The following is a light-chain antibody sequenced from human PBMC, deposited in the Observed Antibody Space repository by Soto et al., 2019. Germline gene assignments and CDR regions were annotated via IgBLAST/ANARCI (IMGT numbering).Light chain of an antibody. J-gene: IGKJ4*01. CDR1: QSVGSN. V-gene: IGKV3-15*01. Sequence: VVLTQSPATLSVSPGAGATLSCRASQSVGSNLAWYQQKPGQTPRVLIYGASTRAIGIPARFSGSGFGTEFTLTISSLQSEDFVVYYCQQYSNWHLISFGGGTKVDIK. CDR2: GAS. CDR3: QQYSNWHLIS.